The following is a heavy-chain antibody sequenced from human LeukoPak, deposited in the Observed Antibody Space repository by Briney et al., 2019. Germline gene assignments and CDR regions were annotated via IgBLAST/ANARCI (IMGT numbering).Heavy chain of an antibody. CDR2: IYYSGST. D-gene: IGHD2-21*02. V-gene: IGHV4-59*01. J-gene: IGHJ4*02. CDR1: GGFISSYY. CDR3: ARSVEMVVTANYYFDY. Sequence: SETLSLTCTVSGGFISSYYWSWMRQPPGKGLEWIGYIYYSGSTNYNPSLKSRVTISVDTSKNQFSLKLSSVTAADTAVYYCARSVEMVVTANYYFDYWGQGTLVTVSS.